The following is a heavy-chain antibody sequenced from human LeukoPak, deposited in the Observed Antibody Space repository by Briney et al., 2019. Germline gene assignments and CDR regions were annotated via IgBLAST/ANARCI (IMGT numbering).Heavy chain of an antibody. D-gene: IGHD4-17*01. J-gene: IGHJ3*02. Sequence: SETLSLTCTVSGGSISSSSYYWGWIRQPPGKGLEWIGSIYYSGSTYYNPSLKSRVTISVDTSKNQFSLKLSSVTAADTAVYYCAREYGDYYPSSAFDIWGQGTMVTVSS. CDR3: AREYGDYYPSSAFDI. CDR2: IYYSGST. V-gene: IGHV4-39*07. CDR1: GGSISSSSYY.